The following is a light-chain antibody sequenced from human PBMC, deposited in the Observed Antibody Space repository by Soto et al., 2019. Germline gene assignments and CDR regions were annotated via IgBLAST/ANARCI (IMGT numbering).Light chain of an antibody. V-gene: IGKV3-15*01. CDR1: QSVSSD. CDR2: GAS. J-gene: IGKJ1*01. Sequence: EIVMTQSPATLSVSPGERATLSCRASQSVSSDLAWYQQKPGQAPRLLIYGASTRATGIPARFSGSGSGTDFPLTISSLQSEDVAVYYCQQYNNWPPWTFGQGTKVEIK. CDR3: QQYNNWPPWT.